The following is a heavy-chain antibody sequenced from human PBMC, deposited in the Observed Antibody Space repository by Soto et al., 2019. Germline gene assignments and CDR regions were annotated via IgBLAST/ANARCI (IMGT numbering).Heavy chain of an antibody. CDR2: INSDGSST. CDR3: ARFRVDGDYVP. V-gene: IGHV3-74*01. CDR1: GFTFSNYW. D-gene: IGHD4-17*01. Sequence: EVQLVESGGGLVQPGGSLRLSCAVSGFTFSNYWMHWVRQAPGKGLVWVSRINSDGSSTSYADFVKGRFNIYRDNAKNTLYLQMNSLRAEDTAVYYCARFRVDGDYVPWGQGTLVTVSS. J-gene: IGHJ5*02.